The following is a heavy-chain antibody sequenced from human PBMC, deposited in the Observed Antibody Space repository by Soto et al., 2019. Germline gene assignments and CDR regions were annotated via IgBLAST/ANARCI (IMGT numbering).Heavy chain of an antibody. D-gene: IGHD1-20*01. CDR3: ATKRTGITTICPGY. V-gene: IGHV3-15*01. CDR2: IKSKTDGGTT. Sequence: GGSLRLSCAASGFTFSNAWMSWLRQAPGKWLEWVGRIKSKTDGGTTDYAAAVEGRFTISREDSKNTVYLQMDSLKTEDTAVYYCATKRTGITTICPGYWGQGTLVTVSS. J-gene: IGHJ4*02. CDR1: GFTFSNAW.